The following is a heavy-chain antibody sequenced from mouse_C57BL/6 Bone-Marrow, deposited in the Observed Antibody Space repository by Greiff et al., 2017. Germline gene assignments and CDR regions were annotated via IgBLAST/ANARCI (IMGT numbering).Heavy chain of an antibody. CDR3: TSDGSWYFDV. D-gene: IGHD2-3*01. J-gene: IGHJ1*03. V-gene: IGHV5-9-1*02. CDR2: ISSGGDYI. CDR1: GFTFSSYA. Sequence: EVKLVESGAGLVKPGGSLKLSCAASGFTFSSYAMSWVRQTPEKRLEWVAYISSGGDYIYYADTVKGRFTISRDNARNTLYLQMSSLKSEYTAMYYCTSDGSWYFDVWGTGTTVTVSS.